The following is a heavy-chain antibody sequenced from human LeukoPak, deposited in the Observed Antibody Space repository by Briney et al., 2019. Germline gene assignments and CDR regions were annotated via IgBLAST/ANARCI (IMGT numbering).Heavy chain of an antibody. Sequence: GSLRLSCAASGFTFSTYEMNWVRQAPGKGPEWISYISISGSTISYADSVKGRFTISRDNAKNSLYLQMNSLRAEDTAVYYCASRGTTVIPDYWGQGTLVTVAS. CDR2: ISISGSTI. V-gene: IGHV3-48*03. CDR3: ASRGTTVIPDY. CDR1: GFTFSTYE. D-gene: IGHD4-11*01. J-gene: IGHJ4*02.